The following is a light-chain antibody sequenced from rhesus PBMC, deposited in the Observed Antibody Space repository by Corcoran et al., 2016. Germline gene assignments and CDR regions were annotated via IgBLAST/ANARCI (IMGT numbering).Light chain of an antibody. J-gene: IGKJ4*01. CDR2: EAS. Sequence: DIQMTQSPSSLSASVGDRVTITCRASQGITNDLAWYQQKPGETPKLLIYEASSLQSGIPSRFSGSGFGTDFTLTISSLQSEDFATYYCQHYYSTPLTVGGGTKVEIK. CDR3: QHYYSTPLT. CDR1: QGITND. V-gene: IGKV1-25*01.